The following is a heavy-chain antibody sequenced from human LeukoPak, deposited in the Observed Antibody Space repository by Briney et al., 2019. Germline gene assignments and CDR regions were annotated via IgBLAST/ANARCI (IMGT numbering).Heavy chain of an antibody. Sequence: SETLSLTCSVSGGSFSSYYWSWIRQPPGKGLEWIGYIYYSGSTNYNPSLKSRVTISVDTSKNQFSLKLSSVTAADTAVYYCAREIPYLYYFDYWGQGTLVTVSS. CDR3: AREIPYLYYFDY. CDR1: GGSFSSYY. J-gene: IGHJ4*02. V-gene: IGHV4-59*01. CDR2: IYYSGST.